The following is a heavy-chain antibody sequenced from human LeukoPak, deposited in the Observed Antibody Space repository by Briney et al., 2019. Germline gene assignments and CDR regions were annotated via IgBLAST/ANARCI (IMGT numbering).Heavy chain of an antibody. CDR2: ISYDGSNK. D-gene: IGHD4-17*01. Sequence: PGGSLRFSCAASGFTFSSYAMHWVRQAPGKGLEWVAVISYDGSNKYYADSVKGRFTISRDNSKNTLYLQMNSLRAEDTAVYYCARETTVTTAFDYWGQGTLVTVSS. CDR3: ARETTVTTAFDY. J-gene: IGHJ4*02. CDR1: GFTFSSYA. V-gene: IGHV3-30*04.